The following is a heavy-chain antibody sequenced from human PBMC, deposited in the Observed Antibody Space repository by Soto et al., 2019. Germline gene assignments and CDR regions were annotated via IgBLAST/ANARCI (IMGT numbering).Heavy chain of an antibody. CDR3: AKDHFRTTLVRGAITQALRY. J-gene: IGHJ4*02. D-gene: IGHD3-10*01. CDR2: ISGSGGST. Sequence: GGSLRLSCAASGFTFSSYAMSWVRQAPGKGLEWVSAISGSGGSTYYADSVKGRFTISRDNSKNTLYLQMHSLRAEDTAVYYCAKDHFRTTLVRGAITQALRYWGQGTLVTVSS. V-gene: IGHV3-23*01. CDR1: GFTFSSYA.